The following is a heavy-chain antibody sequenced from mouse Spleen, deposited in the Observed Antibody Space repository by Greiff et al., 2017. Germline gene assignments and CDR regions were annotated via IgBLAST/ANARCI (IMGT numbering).Heavy chain of an antibody. Sequence: QVQLKGTGPGLVAPSQSLSITCTVSGFSLTSYGVHWVRQPPGKGLEWLVVIWSDGSTNYNSALKSRLSISKDNSKSQVFLKMNSLQTDDTAMYYCARHEVYYGNYGYAMDYWGQGTSVTVSS. CDR3: ARHEVYYGNYGYAMDY. CDR1: GFSLTSYG. CDR2: IWSDGST. V-gene: IGHV2-6-1*01. D-gene: IGHD2-1*01. J-gene: IGHJ4*01.